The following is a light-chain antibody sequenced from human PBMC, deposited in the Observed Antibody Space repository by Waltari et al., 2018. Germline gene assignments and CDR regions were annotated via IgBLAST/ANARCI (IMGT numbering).Light chain of an antibody. CDR3: QSYDSSLSGVL. J-gene: IGLJ2*01. V-gene: IGLV1-40*01. CDR2: ADN. Sequence: QSVLTQPPSVSEAPGQRVTISCTGSSPNIGAGYDVHWYQHLPGTAPTPLIFADNNPPSGVPDRFSGSKSGTSASLAITGLQAEDEADYYCQSYDSSLSGVLFGGGTKLTVL. CDR1: SPNIGAGYD.